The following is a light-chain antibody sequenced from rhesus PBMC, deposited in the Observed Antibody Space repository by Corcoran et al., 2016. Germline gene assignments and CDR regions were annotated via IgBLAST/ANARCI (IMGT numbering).Light chain of an antibody. CDR1: ENVNNY. Sequence: DIQMTQSPSSLSASVGDRVTITCRASENVNNYLHWYQQKQGKAPKLLIYTAYTLPSGVPSRFHGSGSGTDYTFTISSLQPEDVATYYCQHSYGTPLTFGGGTKVESK. V-gene: IGKV1-74*01. CDR3: QHSYGTPLT. CDR2: TAY. J-gene: IGKJ4*01.